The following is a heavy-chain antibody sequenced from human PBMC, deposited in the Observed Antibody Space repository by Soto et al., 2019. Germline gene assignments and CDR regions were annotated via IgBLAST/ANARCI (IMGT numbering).Heavy chain of an antibody. Sequence: SETLSLTCAVSGDSISSDKWWSWVRQPPGKGLEWIGEVYHSGNTNYNPSLKSRVIISVDKSKNQFSLKLSSVTDADTAMYYCARRQSSSWYGLWGQGTLVTVSS. CDR1: GDSISSDKW. J-gene: IGHJ4*02. CDR2: VYHSGNT. CDR3: ARRQSSSWYGL. V-gene: IGHV4-4*02. D-gene: IGHD6-13*01.